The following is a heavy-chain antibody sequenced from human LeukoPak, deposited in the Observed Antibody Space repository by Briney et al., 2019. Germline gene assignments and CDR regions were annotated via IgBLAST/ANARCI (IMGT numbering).Heavy chain of an antibody. V-gene: IGHV3-30*18. CDR3: AKAYEQFELFWHFDL. D-gene: IGHD6-6*01. J-gene: IGHJ2*01. CDR1: GFTFSSYG. CDR2: ISYHGSNI. Sequence: GGSLRLSCAASGFTFSSYGMHWVRQAPGRGLEWVTVISYHGSNIYYADSVKGRFTISRDNSKNTLYLQMNSLRAEDTAVYYCAKAYEQFELFWHFDLWGRGTLVTVSS.